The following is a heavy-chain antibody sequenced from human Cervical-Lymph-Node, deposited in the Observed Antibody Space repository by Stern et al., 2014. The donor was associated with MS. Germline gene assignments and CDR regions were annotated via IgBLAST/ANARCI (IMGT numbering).Heavy chain of an antibody. V-gene: IGHV4-4*07. D-gene: IGHD3-10*01. CDR1: GDSMRGYF. CDR3: ARGSGAGNDY. Sequence: QVQLQESGPRLVKPSETLSLTCTVSGDSMRGYFWSWIRQPPGKGLEWIGRIHSSGITNYNPPLKSRVSMSIDTSESQFSLRLSSVSAADTAVYYCARGSGAGNDYWGQGTLVTVSS. CDR2: IHSSGIT. J-gene: IGHJ4*02.